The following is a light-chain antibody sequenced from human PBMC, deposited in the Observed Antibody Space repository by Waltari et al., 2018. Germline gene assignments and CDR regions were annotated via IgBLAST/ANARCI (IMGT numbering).Light chain of an antibody. V-gene: IGLV3-1*01. CDR2: QDN. CDR1: GLASKY. CDR3: QAWDSGSYV. J-gene: IGLJ1*01. Sequence: SYELSQPPAVSVSTGQTASITCSGEGLASKYVGWDQQKPGQPPMLVIYQDNKRPPGIPERFSGSNSGSTATLTISETQVRDEAEYYCQAWDSGSYVFGFGTKVTVL.